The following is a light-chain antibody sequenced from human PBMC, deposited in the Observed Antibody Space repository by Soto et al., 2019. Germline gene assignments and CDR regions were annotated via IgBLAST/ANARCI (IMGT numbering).Light chain of an antibody. CDR1: SSNIGNNY. J-gene: IGLJ2*01. Sequence: QSALTQPPSVSAAPGQKVTISCSGSSSNIGNNYVSWYQQLPGTAPKLLIYDSNKRPSGIPDRFSGSKSGTSATLGITGLQTGDEADYDCGTWDSSLSAVVFGGGTKVTVL. V-gene: IGLV1-51*01. CDR2: DSN. CDR3: GTWDSSLSAVV.